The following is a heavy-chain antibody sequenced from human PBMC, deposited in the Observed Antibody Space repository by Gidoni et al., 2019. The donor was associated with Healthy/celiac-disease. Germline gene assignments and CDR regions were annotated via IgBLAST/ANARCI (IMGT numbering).Heavy chain of an antibody. J-gene: IGHJ6*02. V-gene: IGHV3-9*01. CDR2: ISWNSGSI. Sequence: EVQLVESGGGLVQPGRSLRLSCPASGFTFDDYTIHWVRPAPGKGLEWVSGISWNSGSIGYADSVKGRFTISRDNAKNSLYLQMNSLRAEDTALYYCAKGLGYCSGGSCSSYGMDVWGQGTTVTVSS. CDR3: AKGLGYCSGGSCSSYGMDV. D-gene: IGHD2-15*01. CDR1: GFTFDDYT.